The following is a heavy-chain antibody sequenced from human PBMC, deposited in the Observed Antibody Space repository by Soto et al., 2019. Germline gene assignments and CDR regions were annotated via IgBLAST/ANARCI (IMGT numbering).Heavy chain of an antibody. CDR2: ISYDGSNK. D-gene: IGHD1-26*01. J-gene: IGHJ4*02. CDR3: AKDRPGEGATGPDY. CDR1: GFTFSSYG. V-gene: IGHV3-30*18. Sequence: QVQLVESGGGVVQPGRSLRLSCAASGFTFSSYGMHWVRQAPGKGLEWVAVISYDGSNKYYADSVKGRFTISRDNSKNTLYLQMNSLRAEDTAVYYCAKDRPGEGATGPDYWGQGTLVTVSS.